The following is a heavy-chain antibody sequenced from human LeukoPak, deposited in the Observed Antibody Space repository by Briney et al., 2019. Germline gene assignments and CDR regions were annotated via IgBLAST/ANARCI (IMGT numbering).Heavy chain of an antibody. V-gene: IGHV3-9*01. J-gene: IGHJ4*02. D-gene: IGHD1-14*01. CDR2: ISWNSGIT. CDR1: GFTFDDYA. Sequence: GGSLRLSCAASGFTFDDYAIHWVRQAPGKGLEWVSGISWNSGITGYADSVKGRFTISRDNAKNSLYLQMNSLRAEDTALYYCARSYGNHLTFFDYWGQGTLVTVSS. CDR3: ARSYGNHLTFFDY.